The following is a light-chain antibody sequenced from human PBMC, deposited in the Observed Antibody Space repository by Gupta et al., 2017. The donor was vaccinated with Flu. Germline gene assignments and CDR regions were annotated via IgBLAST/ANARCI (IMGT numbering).Light chain of an antibody. CDR1: SRDVGAHDY. J-gene: IGLJ2*01. Sequence: SAATACTRTSRDVGAHDYDSSHQHHPGQAHKLIINDGAEVPSGVPARFTGSKSDHTASLTIAGYQAEDEGDYHCSRVGASEVFGGGTRLTVL. V-gene: IGLV2-11*01. CDR2: DGA. CDR3: SRVGASEV.